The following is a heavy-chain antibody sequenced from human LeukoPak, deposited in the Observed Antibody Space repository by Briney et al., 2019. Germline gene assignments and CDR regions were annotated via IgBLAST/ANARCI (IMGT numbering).Heavy chain of an antibody. CDR2: ISSNGGST. CDR3: ARAWDEQLGLDY. D-gene: IGHD6-6*01. CDR1: GFTFSSYA. Sequence: GGSLRLSCAASGFTFSSYAMHWVRQAPGKGLEYVSAISSNGGSTYYANSVKGRFTISRDNSKNTLYLQMGSLRAEDMAVYYCARAWDEQLGLDYWGQGTLVTVSS. J-gene: IGHJ4*02. V-gene: IGHV3-64*01.